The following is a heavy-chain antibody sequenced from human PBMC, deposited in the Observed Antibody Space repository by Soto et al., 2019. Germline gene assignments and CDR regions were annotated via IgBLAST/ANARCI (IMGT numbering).Heavy chain of an antibody. CDR1: GFTFSSYG. Sequence: GGSLRLSCAASGFTFSSYGMHWVRQAPGKGLEWVAVIWYDGSNKYYADSVKGRFTISRDNSKNTLYLQMNSLRAEDTAVYYCARVMPDLGYCSGGSCLGYYYMDVWGKGTTVTVSS. V-gene: IGHV3-33*01. CDR3: ARVMPDLGYCSGGSCLGYYYMDV. CDR2: IWYDGSNK. D-gene: IGHD2-15*01. J-gene: IGHJ6*03.